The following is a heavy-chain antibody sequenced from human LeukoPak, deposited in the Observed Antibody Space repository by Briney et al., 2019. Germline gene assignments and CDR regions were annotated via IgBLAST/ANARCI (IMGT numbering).Heavy chain of an antibody. CDR2: MSYSGST. D-gene: IGHD2-21*02. J-gene: IGHJ6*02. CDR1: GGSISSTTYY. Sequence: SETLSLTCTVSGGSISSTTYYWGWTRQPPGKGLEWIGSMSYSGSTYYNPSLKSRVTISVDTSKNQFSLKVSCVTAADTAVYYCAVTAYYYGVDVWGQGTTVTVSS. CDR3: AVTAYYYGVDV. V-gene: IGHV4-39*01.